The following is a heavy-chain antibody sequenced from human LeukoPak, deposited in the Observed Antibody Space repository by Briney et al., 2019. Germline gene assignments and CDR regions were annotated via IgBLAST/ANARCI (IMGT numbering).Heavy chain of an antibody. CDR3: ARDGLLTGYYDILTGYSGTYGMDV. D-gene: IGHD3-9*01. CDR1: GGSISSYY. J-gene: IGHJ6*02. CDR2: IYYSGST. V-gene: IGHV4-59*01. Sequence: PSETLSLTCTVSGGSISSYYWSWIRQPPGKGLEWIGYIYYSGSTNYNPSLKSRVTISVDTSKNQFSLKLSSVTAADTAVHYCARDGLLTGYYDILTGYSGTYGMDVWGQGTTVTVSS.